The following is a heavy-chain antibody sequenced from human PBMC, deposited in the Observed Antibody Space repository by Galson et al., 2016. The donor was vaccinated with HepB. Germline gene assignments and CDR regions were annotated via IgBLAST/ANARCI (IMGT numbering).Heavy chain of an antibody. J-gene: IGHJ4*02. CDR1: GFTSSNYV. CDR3: TKCRGYSSPGGVPGGPFDY. D-gene: IGHD6-13*01. Sequence: SLRLSCAASGFTSSNYVMHWVRQAPGKGLEWVAVISYDGSSKYYADSVKGRFTISRDSSKNTLFLQMNSLRPEDTAVYYCTKCRGYSSPGGVPGGPFDYWGQGALITVSS. CDR2: ISYDGSSK. V-gene: IGHV3-30*04.